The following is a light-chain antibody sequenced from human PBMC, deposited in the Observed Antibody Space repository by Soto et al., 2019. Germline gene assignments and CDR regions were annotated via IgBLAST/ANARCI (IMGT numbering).Light chain of an antibody. Sequence: SYELTQPPSVSVSPGQTASITCSGDKLGNKYTCWYQQKPGQSPVLVISQDTKRPSGIPERFSGSNSGNTATLTISGTQAMDEADYYCQSWDNTNIIFGGGTKVTVL. J-gene: IGLJ2*01. CDR2: QDT. CDR1: KLGNKY. V-gene: IGLV3-1*01. CDR3: QSWDNTNII.